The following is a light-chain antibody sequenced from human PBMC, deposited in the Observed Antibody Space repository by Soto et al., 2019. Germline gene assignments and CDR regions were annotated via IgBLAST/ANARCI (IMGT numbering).Light chain of an antibody. CDR1: QSISSW. CDR2: DAS. CDR3: QQYNSYLYT. V-gene: IGKV1-5*01. J-gene: IGKJ2*01. Sequence: DIPMTQSPSTLSASVGDRVTITCRASQSISSWLAWYQQKPGKAPKLLIYDASSLESGVPSRFSGSGSGTDFTLTISSLQPDDFATYDCQQYNSYLYTFGQGTKLEIK.